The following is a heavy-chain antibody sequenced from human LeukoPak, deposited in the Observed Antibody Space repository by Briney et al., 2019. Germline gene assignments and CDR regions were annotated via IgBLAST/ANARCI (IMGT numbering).Heavy chain of an antibody. CDR2: ISSSSSYI. Sequence: PGGSLRLSCAASGFTFSSYSMNWVRQAPGKGLEWVSSISSSSSYIYYADSVKGRFTVSRDNAKNSLYLQMNSLRAEDTAVYYCARGSSGWYVGLAYWGQGTLVTVSS. CDR1: GFTFSSYS. D-gene: IGHD6-19*01. CDR3: ARGSSGWYVGLAY. J-gene: IGHJ4*02. V-gene: IGHV3-21*01.